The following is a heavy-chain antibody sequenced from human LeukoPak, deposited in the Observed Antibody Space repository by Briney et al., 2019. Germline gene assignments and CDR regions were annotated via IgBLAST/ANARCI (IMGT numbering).Heavy chain of an antibody. CDR3: AHLAAAGYYYYYYMDV. CDR1: GGSISSHY. V-gene: IGHV4-59*11. J-gene: IGHJ6*03. Sequence: SETLSLTCTVSGGSISSHYWSWIRQPPGKGLEWIGYIYYSGSTNYNPSLKSRVTISVDTSKNQFSLKLSSVTAADTAVYYCAHLAAAGYYYYYYMDVWGKGTTVTVSS. CDR2: IYYSGST. D-gene: IGHD6-13*01.